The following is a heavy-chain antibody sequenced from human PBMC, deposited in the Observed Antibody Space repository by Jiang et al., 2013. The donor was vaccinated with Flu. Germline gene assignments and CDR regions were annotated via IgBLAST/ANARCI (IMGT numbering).Heavy chain of an antibody. D-gene: IGHD6-19*01. J-gene: IGHJ1*01. Sequence: EVQLVESGGGLVQPGRSLRLSCAASGFTFDDYAMHWVRQAPGKGLEWVSGISWNSGSIGYADSVKGRFTISRDNAKNSLYLQMNSLRAEDTALYYCAKSLAVAGPFQHWGQGTLVTVSS. CDR3: AKSLAVAGPFQH. CDR1: GFTFDDYA. V-gene: IGHV3-9*01. CDR2: ISWNSGSI.